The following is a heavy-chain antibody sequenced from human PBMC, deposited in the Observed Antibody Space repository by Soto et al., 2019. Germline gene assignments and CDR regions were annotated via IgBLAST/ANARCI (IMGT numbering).Heavy chain of an antibody. J-gene: IGHJ4*02. V-gene: IGHV1-18*04. CDR1: GYTFTSYS. D-gene: IGHD6-13*01. CDR2: ISVYNGNT. CDR3: ASTSLKYSSSWLDY. Sequence: QVQLVQSGAEVKKPGASVKVSCKASGYTFTSYSISWVRQAPGQGLEWMGWISVYNGNTKYAQDFQGRVTMTTDTSTSTAYMELSSLRSEDTAVYYCASTSLKYSSSWLDYWGQGTLVTVSS.